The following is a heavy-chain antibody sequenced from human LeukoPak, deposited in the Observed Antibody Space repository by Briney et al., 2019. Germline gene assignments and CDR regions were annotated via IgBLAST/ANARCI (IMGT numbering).Heavy chain of an antibody. CDR1: GFTFSSYA. J-gene: IGHJ4*01. V-gene: IGHV3-23*01. CDR2: ISGSGGST. D-gene: IGHD2-2*01. CDR3: AKDPAHCSSTSCGY. Sequence: GGSLRLSCAASGFTFSSYAMSWVRQAPGKGLEWVSAISGSGGSTYYADSVKGRFTISRDNSKNTLYLQMNSLRAEDTAVYYCAKDPAHCSSTSCGYWGHGTLVTVSS.